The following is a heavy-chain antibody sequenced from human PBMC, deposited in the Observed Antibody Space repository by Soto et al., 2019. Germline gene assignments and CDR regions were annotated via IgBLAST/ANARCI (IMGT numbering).Heavy chain of an antibody. D-gene: IGHD6-19*01. CDR3: ARGRPPLAGTDYFDY. CDR2: INAGNGNT. J-gene: IGHJ4*02. CDR1: GYTFTSYA. Sequence: RASVKVSCKASGYTFTSYAMHWVRQAPGQRLEWMGWINAGNGNTKYSQKFQGRVTITRDTSASTAYMELSSLRSEDTAVYYCARGRPPLAGTDYFDYWGQGTLVTVSS. V-gene: IGHV1-3*01.